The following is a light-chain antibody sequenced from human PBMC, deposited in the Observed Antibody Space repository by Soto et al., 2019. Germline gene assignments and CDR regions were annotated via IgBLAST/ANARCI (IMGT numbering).Light chain of an antibody. CDR3: SSYTRSTSYV. Sequence: QSVLTQPASVSGSPGQSITISCTGTSSDVGGYDYVSWYQQHPGKAPKLMIYDVTNRPSGVSNRFSGSKSGNTASLTISGLQAEDEASYYCSSYTRSTSYVFGTGTKLTVL. V-gene: IGLV2-14*01. CDR1: SSDVGGYDY. CDR2: DVT. J-gene: IGLJ1*01.